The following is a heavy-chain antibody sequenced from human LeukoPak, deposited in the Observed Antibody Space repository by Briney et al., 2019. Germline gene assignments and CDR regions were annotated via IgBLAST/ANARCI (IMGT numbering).Heavy chain of an antibody. CDR3: ARTRGYGYGYVY. J-gene: IGHJ4*02. CDR2: ISSSGSYT. V-gene: IGHV3-11*06. D-gene: IGHD5-18*01. Sequence: GGSLRLSCAASGFTFSDYYMSWIRQAPGKGLEWVSYISSSGSYTNYADSVKGRFTISRDNAKNSLYLQMNSLRAEDTAVYYCARTRGYGYGYVYWGQGALVTVSS. CDR1: GFTFSDYY.